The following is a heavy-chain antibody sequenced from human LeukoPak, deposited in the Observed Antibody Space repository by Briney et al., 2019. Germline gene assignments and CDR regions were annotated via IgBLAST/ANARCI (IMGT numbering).Heavy chain of an antibody. CDR2: IKGDESAR. CDR1: GFTFSTYW. J-gene: IGHJ4*02. CDR3: ARDVGGGLDH. V-gene: IGHV3-7*01. D-gene: IGHD3-10*01. Sequence: PGGSLRLSCAASGFTFSTYWMAWVRQAPGKGLEWVANIKGDESARHQADSVKGRFTISRDNAQNSLYLQMSSLRGEDTAVYYCARDVGGGLDHWGQGTLVTVSS.